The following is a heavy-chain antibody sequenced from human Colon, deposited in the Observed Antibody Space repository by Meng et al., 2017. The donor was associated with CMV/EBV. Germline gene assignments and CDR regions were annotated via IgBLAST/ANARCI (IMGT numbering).Heavy chain of an antibody. CDR2: INPNSGGT. CDR1: GYTFTGYF. D-gene: IGHD1-26*01. CDR3: ATVSGGDFDY. J-gene: IGHJ4*02. Sequence: VPHGEAGAEVENAGASVKVSCKSSGYTFTGYFMYWVRQAPGQGLEWMGSINPNSGGTNYAQKFQGRVTMTRDTSINTAYMELSRLRSDDTAVYYCATVSGGDFDYWGQGTLVTVSS. V-gene: IGHV1-2*02.